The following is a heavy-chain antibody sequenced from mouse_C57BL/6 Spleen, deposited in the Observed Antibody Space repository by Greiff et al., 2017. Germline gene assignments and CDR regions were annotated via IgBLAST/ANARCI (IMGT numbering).Heavy chain of an antibody. CDR2: IDPSDSYT. Sequence: VQLQQPGAELVMPGASVKLSCKASGYTFTSYWMHWVKQRPGQGLEWIGEIDPSDSYTNYNQKFKGKSTLTVDKSSSTAYMQLSSLTSEDSAVYYCASTVQEGTRDDYWYFDVWGTGTTVTVSS. CDR3: ASTVQEGTRDDYWYFDV. J-gene: IGHJ1*03. CDR1: GYTFTSYW. V-gene: IGHV1-69*01. D-gene: IGHD2-1*01.